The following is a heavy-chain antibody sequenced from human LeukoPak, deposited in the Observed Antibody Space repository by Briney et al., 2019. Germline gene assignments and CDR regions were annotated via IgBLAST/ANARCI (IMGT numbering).Heavy chain of an antibody. CDR1: GFTFGSHA. D-gene: IGHD5-18*01. J-gene: IGHJ4*02. Sequence: GGSLRLSCEASGFTFGSHAMYWVRQAPGKGLEWVAGIFGSGGSPHYADPVKGRFTISRDNSRNTVYLQINSLRAEDTAVYYCGKATVGYSSGQKPAWPVDYWGQGTLVTVSS. CDR3: GKATVGYSSGQKPAWPVDY. V-gene: IGHV3-23*01. CDR2: IFGSGGSP.